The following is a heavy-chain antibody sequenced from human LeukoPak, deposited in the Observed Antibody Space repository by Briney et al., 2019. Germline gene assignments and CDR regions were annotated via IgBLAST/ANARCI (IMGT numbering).Heavy chain of an antibody. CDR2: ITSSSSTI. Sequence: HPGGSLRLSCAASGFTFSTYSLHWVRQAPGKGLEWISYITSSSSTIYYADSVKGRFTISRDNAKNSLYLQMNSLRAEDTAVYYCARDQFGIYSDSSGYYKALDYWGQGTLVTVSS. V-gene: IGHV3-48*04. CDR3: ARDQFGIYSDSSGYYKALDY. CDR1: GFTFSTYS. J-gene: IGHJ4*02. D-gene: IGHD3-22*01.